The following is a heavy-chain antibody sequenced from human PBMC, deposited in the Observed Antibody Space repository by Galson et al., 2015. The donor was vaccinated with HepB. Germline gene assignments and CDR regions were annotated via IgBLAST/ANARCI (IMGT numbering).Heavy chain of an antibody. J-gene: IGHJ3*02. CDR2: IIPIFGTA. Sequence: SVKVSCKASGGTFSSYAISWVRQAPGQGLEWMGGIIPIFGTANYAQKFQGRVTITADESTSTAYMELSSLRSEDTAVYYCAREPNWNYGPGGAFDIWGQGTMVTVSS. D-gene: IGHD1-7*01. V-gene: IGHV1-69*13. CDR1: GGTFSSYA. CDR3: AREPNWNYGPGGAFDI.